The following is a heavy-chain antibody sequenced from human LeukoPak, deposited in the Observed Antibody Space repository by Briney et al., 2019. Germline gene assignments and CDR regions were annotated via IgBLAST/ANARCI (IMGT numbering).Heavy chain of an antibody. Sequence: SETLSLTCTVSGGSISSSNYYWAWIRQPPGRGREWNGSIHYSDTTNYSTSVPSRHPMTVHQSQNQFAQKLHDVTAPDRAFFYCARQKSCATMTLCLFDDWGQGTLVTVSS. CDR2: IHYSDTT. V-gene: IGHV4-39*01. CDR1: GGSISSSNYY. J-gene: IGHJ4*02. CDR3: ARQKSCATMTLCLFDD.